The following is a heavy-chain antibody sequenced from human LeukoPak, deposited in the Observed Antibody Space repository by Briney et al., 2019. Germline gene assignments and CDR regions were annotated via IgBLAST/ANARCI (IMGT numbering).Heavy chain of an antibody. D-gene: IGHD3-22*01. V-gene: IGHV3-23*01. CDR3: AKGHYYDSSGYPRGFDP. J-gene: IGHJ5*02. CDR2: ISGSGGST. CDR1: GFTFSSYA. Sequence: PGGSLRLSCAASGFTFSSYAMSWVRQAPGKGLEWVSAISGSGGSTYYADSVRGRFTISRDNSKNTLYLQMNSLRAEDTAVYYCAKGHYYDSSGYPRGFDPWGQGTLVTVSS.